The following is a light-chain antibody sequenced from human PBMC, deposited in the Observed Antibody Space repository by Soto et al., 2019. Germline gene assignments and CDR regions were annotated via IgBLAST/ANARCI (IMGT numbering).Light chain of an antibody. CDR2: EVS. CDR1: QSLLHITGETF. CDR3: MQNTQLPPT. V-gene: IGKV2D-29*02. J-gene: IGKJ5*01. Sequence: VLMTQTPLSLSVAPGQPASISRKSSQSLLHITGETFLFWYLQKPGQSPQLLIYEVSTRVSGVPDRFSGSGSGTDFTLEISRVETDDVGIYYCMQNTQLPPTFGQGTRLEI.